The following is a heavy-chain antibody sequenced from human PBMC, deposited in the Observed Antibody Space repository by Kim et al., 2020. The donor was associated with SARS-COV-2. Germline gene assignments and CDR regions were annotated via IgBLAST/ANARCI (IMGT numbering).Heavy chain of an antibody. J-gene: IGHJ4*02. D-gene: IGHD2-2*01. Sequence: SVEGRLPISSDNSKNTLYLQMNSLRAEDTAVYYCAKDPIAECSSTSCYPYWGQGTLVTVSS. V-gene: IGHV3-23*01. CDR3: AKDPIAECSSTSCYPY.